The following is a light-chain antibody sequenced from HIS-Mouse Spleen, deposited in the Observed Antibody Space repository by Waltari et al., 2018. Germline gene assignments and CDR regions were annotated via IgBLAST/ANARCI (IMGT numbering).Light chain of an antibody. CDR3: QQYNSYST. CDR2: KAS. CDR1: QGISSW. Sequence: DIQLTQSPSFLSASVGDRVTITCRASQGISSWLAWYQQKPGKAPKLLIYKASSLESGVPSRFSGSGSGTEFTLTISSLQPDDFATYYCQQYNSYSTFGQGTKVEIK. J-gene: IGKJ1*01. V-gene: IGKV1-5*03.